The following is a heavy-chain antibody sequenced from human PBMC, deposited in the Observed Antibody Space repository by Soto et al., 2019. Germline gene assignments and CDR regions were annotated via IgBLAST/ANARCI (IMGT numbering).Heavy chain of an antibody. CDR3: ASNSLSPHGLDL. V-gene: IGHV4-59*08. CDR1: DGSSSSYY. Sequence: SQLLSHTWSVVDGSSSSYYWSCIRQPPGKGLEWIGYIYYSGSTNYNPSLKSRVTISVDTSKNQFSLKLSSVTAADTAVYYCASNSLSPHGLDLWGQGTLVTVSS. J-gene: IGHJ5*02. CDR2: IYYSGST.